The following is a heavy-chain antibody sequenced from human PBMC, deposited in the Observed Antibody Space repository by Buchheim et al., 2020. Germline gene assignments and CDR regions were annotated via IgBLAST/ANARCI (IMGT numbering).Heavy chain of an antibody. J-gene: IGHJ4*02. CDR2: ISYDGSNK. Sequence: QVQLVESGGGVVQPGRSLRLSCAASGFTFSSYGMHWVRQAPGKGLEWVAVISYDGSNKYYADSVKGRFTISRDNPKNTLYLQMNSLRAEDTAVYYCAKDRGRYFDWPTGVDYWGQGTL. D-gene: IGHD3-9*01. CDR3: AKDRGRYFDWPTGVDY. V-gene: IGHV3-30*18. CDR1: GFTFSSYG.